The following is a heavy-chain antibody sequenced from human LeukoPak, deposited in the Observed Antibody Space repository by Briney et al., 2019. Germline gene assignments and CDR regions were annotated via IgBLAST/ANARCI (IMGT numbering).Heavy chain of an antibody. V-gene: IGHV3-23*01. J-gene: IGHJ4*02. CDR3: AKELGTFDY. Sequence: GGSQRLSCAASGFKFSDHYIDWVRQAPGKGLEWVSAISGSGGSTYYADSVKGRFTISRDNSKNTLYLQMNSLRAEDTAVYYCAKELGTFDYWGQGTLVTVSS. D-gene: IGHD7-27*01. CDR1: GFKFSDHY. CDR2: ISGSGGST.